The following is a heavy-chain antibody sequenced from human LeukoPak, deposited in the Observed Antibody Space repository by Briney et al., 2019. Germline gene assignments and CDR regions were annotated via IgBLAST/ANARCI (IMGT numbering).Heavy chain of an antibody. CDR2: IDPSDSYT. V-gene: IGHV5-10-1*01. Sequence: GEFLKISCKGSGYSFTSYWISWVRQMPGKGLEWMGRIDPSDSYTNYSPSFQGHVTISADKSISTAYLQWSSLKASDTAMYYCARHGCSGGSCYPHFDYWGQGTLVTVSS. CDR3: ARHGCSGGSCYPHFDY. J-gene: IGHJ4*02. D-gene: IGHD2-15*01. CDR1: GYSFTSYW.